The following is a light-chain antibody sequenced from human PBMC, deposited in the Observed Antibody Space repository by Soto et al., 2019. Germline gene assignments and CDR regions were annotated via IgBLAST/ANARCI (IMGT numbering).Light chain of an antibody. CDR2: KAS. V-gene: IGKV1-5*03. Sequence: DIQMTQSPSTLSACVGDRVTITCRASQSISSWLAWYQQKPGKAPKLLIYKASSLESGVPSRFSGSGSGTEFTLTISSLQPDDFATYYCHQYNSYSSFGQGTKVAIK. J-gene: IGKJ1*01. CDR1: QSISSW. CDR3: HQYNSYSS.